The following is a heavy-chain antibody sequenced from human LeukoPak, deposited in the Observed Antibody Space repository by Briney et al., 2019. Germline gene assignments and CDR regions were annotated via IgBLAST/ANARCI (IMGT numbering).Heavy chain of an antibody. J-gene: IGHJ4*02. Sequence: PGGSLRLSCAASGFTFSSYAMSWVRQAPGKGLEWVSAISGSGGSTYYADSVKGRFTISRDNSKNTLYLQMNSLRAEDTAVYYCAKGPRRFLEWLLGRYFDYWGQGTLVTVSS. V-gene: IGHV3-23*01. D-gene: IGHD3-3*01. CDR3: AKGPRRFLEWLLGRYFDY. CDR2: ISGSGGST. CDR1: GFTFSSYA.